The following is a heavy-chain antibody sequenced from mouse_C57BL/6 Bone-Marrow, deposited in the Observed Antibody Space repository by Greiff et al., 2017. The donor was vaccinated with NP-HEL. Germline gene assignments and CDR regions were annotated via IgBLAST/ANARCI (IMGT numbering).Heavy chain of an antibody. CDR3: ARDSPYAMDY. Sequence: VQLQQSGAELVKPGASVKMSCKASGYTFTSYWMTWVKQRPGQGLEWIGDIYPGSGSTNYNEKFKSKATLTVDTSSSTAYMQLSSLTSEDSAVYYCARDSPYAMDYWGQGTSVTVSS. J-gene: IGHJ4*01. D-gene: IGHD3-2*01. V-gene: IGHV1-55*01. CDR1: GYTFTSYW. CDR2: IYPGSGST.